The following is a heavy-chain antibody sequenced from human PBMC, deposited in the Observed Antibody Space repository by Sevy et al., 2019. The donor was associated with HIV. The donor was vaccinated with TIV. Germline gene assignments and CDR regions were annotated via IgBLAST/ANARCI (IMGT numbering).Heavy chain of an antibody. D-gene: IGHD5-18*01. CDR2: IYSDETT. CDR1: GFSVNSNY. V-gene: IGHV3-66*01. J-gene: IGHJ4*02. Sequence: GGSLRLSCAASGFSVNSNYMTWVRQAPGKGLEGVSVIYSDETTYHADSVKDRFTISRDNSKNMLYLQMSSLRAEDTAIYYCARGKSGYGYALNYWGQGTLLTVSS. CDR3: ARGKSGYGYALNY.